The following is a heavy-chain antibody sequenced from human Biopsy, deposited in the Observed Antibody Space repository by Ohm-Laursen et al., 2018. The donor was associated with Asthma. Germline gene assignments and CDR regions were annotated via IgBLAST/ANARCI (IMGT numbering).Heavy chain of an antibody. CDR3: ARAQDYYDSRGYYRSFDY. CDR2: IYYSGST. D-gene: IGHD3-22*01. J-gene: IGHJ4*02. Sequence: TLSLTCTVSYGSITSGGYYWTWIRQHPGKGLEWIEFIYYSGSTCYNPSLRSRVSISIDTSKNQFSLKLSSVTAADTAVYYCARAQDYYDSRGYYRSFDYWGQGTLVTVSS. CDR1: YGSITSGGYY. V-gene: IGHV4-31*03.